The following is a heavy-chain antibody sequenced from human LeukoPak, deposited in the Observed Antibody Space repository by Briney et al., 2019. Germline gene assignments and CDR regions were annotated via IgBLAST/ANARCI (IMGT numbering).Heavy chain of an antibody. J-gene: IGHJ4*02. CDR2: IIPIFGTA. CDR3: ARGFDWLEYYFDY. Sequence: SVKVSCKASGGTFSSYAISWVRQAPGQGLEWMGGIIPIFGTANYAQKFQGRVTITADESTSTAYMELSRLRSDDTAVYHCARGFDWLEYYFDYWGQGTLVTVSS. D-gene: IGHD3-9*01. V-gene: IGHV1-69*13. CDR1: GGTFSSYA.